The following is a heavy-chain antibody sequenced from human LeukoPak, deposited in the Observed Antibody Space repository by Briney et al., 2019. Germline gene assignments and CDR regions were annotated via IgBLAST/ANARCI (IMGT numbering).Heavy chain of an antibody. CDR3: ASYSGYAQ. D-gene: IGHD5-12*01. V-gene: IGHV1-8*03. CDR1: GYTFSSYD. J-gene: IGHJ4*02. CDR2: MNPNSGNT. Sequence: ASVKVSCKASGYTFSSYDVNWVRQATGQGLEWMGWMNPNSGNTGYAQKFQGRVTISRNTSITTAYMELSGLTSEDTAVYYCASYSGYAQWGQGTLVTVSA.